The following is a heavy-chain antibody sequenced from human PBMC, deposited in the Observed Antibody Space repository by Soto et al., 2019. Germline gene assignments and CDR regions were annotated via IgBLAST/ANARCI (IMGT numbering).Heavy chain of an antibody. Sequence: ASVKVSCQVSGYTLTELSMHWVRQAPGKGLEWMGGFDPEDGETIYAQKFQGRVTMTEDTSTDTAYMELSSLRSEDTAVYYCAKDGGSATIFGVAGLRALDIWVQGTMVTV. CDR2: FDPEDGET. CDR3: AKDGGSATIFGVAGLRALDI. D-gene: IGHD3-3*01. V-gene: IGHV1-24*01. CDR1: GYTLTELS. J-gene: IGHJ3*02.